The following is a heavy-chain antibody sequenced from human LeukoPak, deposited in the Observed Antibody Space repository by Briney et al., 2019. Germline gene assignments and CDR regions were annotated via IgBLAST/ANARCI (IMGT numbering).Heavy chain of an antibody. CDR2: IGNSGST. CDR3: ASLWKLPGGN. CDR1: GFTFSSYE. D-gene: IGHD5-24*01. J-gene: IGHJ1*01. Sequence: PGGSLRLSCAAFGFTFSSYEMNWVRQAPGKGLEWVSYIGNSGSTKYADSVRGRFTISRDNTKSSVYLQMNSLRVEDTAVHYCASLWKLPGGNWGQGTLVTVSS. V-gene: IGHV3-48*03.